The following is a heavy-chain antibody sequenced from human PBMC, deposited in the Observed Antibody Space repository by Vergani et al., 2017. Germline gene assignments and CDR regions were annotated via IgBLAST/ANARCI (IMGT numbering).Heavy chain of an antibody. CDR1: GYTFTSYA. V-gene: IGHV1-3*01. Sequence: QVQLVQSGAEVKKPGASVKVSFKASGYTFTSYAMHWVRQAPGQRLEWMGWINAGNGNTKDSQKFQGRVTITRDTSASTAYMELSSLRSEDTAVYYCARAPLTYDWYFDLWGRGTLVTVSS. CDR2: INAGNGNT. D-gene: IGHD1-14*01. CDR3: ARAPLTYDWYFDL. J-gene: IGHJ2*01.